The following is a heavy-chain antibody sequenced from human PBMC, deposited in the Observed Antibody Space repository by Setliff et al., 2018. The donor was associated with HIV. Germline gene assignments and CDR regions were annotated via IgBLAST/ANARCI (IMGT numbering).Heavy chain of an antibody. Sequence: SVKVSCKASGGTFSSYAISWVRQAPGQGLEWMGGITPLLGKANSAQRFQGRVTIIADESTSTAYMALTSLRSEDTAVYYCAREEYDRDFWGQGTKVTVSS. CDR3: AREEYDRDF. D-gene: IGHD3-22*01. J-gene: IGHJ3*01. CDR1: GGTFSSYA. V-gene: IGHV1-69*13. CDR2: ITPLLGKA.